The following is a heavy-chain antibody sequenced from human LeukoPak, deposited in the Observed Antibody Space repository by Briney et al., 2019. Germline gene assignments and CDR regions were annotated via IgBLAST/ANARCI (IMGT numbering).Heavy chain of an antibody. Sequence: ASVKVSCKASGYTFTTYGISWVRQAPGQGLEWMGRIIPIFGTANYAQKFQGRVTITTDESTTTAYMELSSLRSEDTAVYYCASYDSSGYYRHDGYFDLWGRGTLVTVSS. CDR2: IIPIFGTA. V-gene: IGHV1-69*05. J-gene: IGHJ2*01. CDR3: ASYDSSGYYRHDGYFDL. CDR1: GYTFTTYG. D-gene: IGHD3-22*01.